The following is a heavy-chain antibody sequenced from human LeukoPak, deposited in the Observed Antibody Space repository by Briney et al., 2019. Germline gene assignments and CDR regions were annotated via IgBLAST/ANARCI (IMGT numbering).Heavy chain of an antibody. J-gene: IGHJ4*02. CDR1: GGSISSYY. CDR3: ARVGGSSSWPFDY. D-gene: IGHD6-13*01. V-gene: IGHV4-59*08. CDR2: IYYSGST. Sequence: PSETLSLTCTVSGGSISSYYWSWIRQPPGKGLEWIGYIYYSGSTNYNPSLKSRVTISEDTSKNQFSLKLSSVTAADTAVYYCARVGGSSSWPFDYWGQGTLVTVSS.